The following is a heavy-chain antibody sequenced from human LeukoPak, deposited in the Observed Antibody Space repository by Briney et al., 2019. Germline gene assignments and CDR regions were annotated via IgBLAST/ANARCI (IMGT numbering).Heavy chain of an antibody. D-gene: IGHD6-13*01. CDR2: ISWNSGSI. J-gene: IGHJ4*02. CDR3: ARVSSSSWWALDY. CDR1: GFTFDDYA. Sequence: GRSLRLSCAASGFTFDDYAMHWVRQAPGKGLEWVSGISWNSGSIGYADSVKGRFTISRDNAKNSLYLQMNSLRAEDTALYYCARVSSSSWWALDYWGQGTLVTVSS. V-gene: IGHV3-9*01.